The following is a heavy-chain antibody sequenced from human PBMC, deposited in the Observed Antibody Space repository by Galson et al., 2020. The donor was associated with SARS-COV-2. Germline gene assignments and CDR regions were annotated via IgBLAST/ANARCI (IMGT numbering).Heavy chain of an antibody. J-gene: IGHJ3*02. CDR3: TRVPPYSDSFWDSFDI. V-gene: IGHV3-73*01. CDR2: VRSKANSYAT. CDR1: GFIFSDSP. Sequence: GGSLRLSCAASGFIFSDSPMHWVRQASGKGLEWVGRVRSKANSYATAYAASLKGRFTISRDDSKNTAYLQMNSLKTEDTAVYYCTRVPPYSDSFWDSFDIWGQGTMVTVSS. D-gene: IGHD6-6*01.